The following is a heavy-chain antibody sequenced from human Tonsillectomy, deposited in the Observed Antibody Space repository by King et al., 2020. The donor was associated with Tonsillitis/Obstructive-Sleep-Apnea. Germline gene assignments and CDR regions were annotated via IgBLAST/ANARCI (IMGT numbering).Heavy chain of an antibody. V-gene: IGHV2-5*02. CDR1: GFSLSTSGVG. CDR3: ARQPYSRSYYDHYYYMDV. Sequence: TLKESGPTLVKPTQTLTLTCTFSGFSLSTSGVGVGWIRQPPGKALEWLALVYWDDDKLYSPSLKSRLTITKDTSKNQVVLTMTNMHPVDTATYYCARQPYSRSYYDHYYYMDVWGKGTTVTVSS. J-gene: IGHJ6*03. CDR2: VYWDDDK. D-gene: IGHD1-26*01.